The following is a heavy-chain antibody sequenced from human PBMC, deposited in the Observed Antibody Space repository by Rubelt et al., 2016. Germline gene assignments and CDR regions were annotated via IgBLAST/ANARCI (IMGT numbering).Heavy chain of an antibody. CDR2: ISAYNGNT. CDR3: AGDLPPFGRYNWNFPLDY. J-gene: IGHJ4*02. V-gene: IGHV1-18*01. Sequence: QVQLVQSGAEVKKPGASVKVSCKASGYTFTSYGISWVRQAPGQGLEWMGWISAYNGNTNYAQKLQGQVTMTTGTSTSTAYMGLRGLRSDATAVYYWAGDLPPFGRYNWNFPLDYWGQGTLVTVSS. D-gene: IGHD1-7*01. CDR1: GYTFTSYG.